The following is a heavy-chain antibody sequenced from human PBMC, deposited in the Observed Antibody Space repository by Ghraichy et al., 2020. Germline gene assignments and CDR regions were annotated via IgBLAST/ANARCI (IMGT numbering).Heavy chain of an antibody. V-gene: IGHV1-18*04. CDR3: ARWRGYDYVWGSYRFDY. Sequence: ASVKVSCKASGYTFTSYGISWVRQAPGQGLEWMGWISAYNGNTNYAQKLQGRVTMTTDTSTSTAYMELRSLRSDDTAVYYCARWRGYDYVWGSYRFDYWGQGTLVTVSS. J-gene: IGHJ4*02. D-gene: IGHD3-16*02. CDR2: ISAYNGNT. CDR1: GYTFTSYG.